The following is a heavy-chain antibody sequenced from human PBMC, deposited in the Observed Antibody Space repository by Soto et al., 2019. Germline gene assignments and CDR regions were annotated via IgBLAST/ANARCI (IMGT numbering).Heavy chain of an antibody. CDR3: ARDEEGRGYSGYGAFDI. CDR1: GGSISSYY. Sequence: SETLSLTCTVSGGSISSYYWSWIRQPPGKGLEWIGYIYYSGSTNYNPSLKSRVTISVDTSKNQFSLKLSSVTAADTAVYYCARDEEGRGYSGYGAFDIWGQGTMVTVSS. D-gene: IGHD5-12*01. J-gene: IGHJ3*02. CDR2: IYYSGST. V-gene: IGHV4-59*01.